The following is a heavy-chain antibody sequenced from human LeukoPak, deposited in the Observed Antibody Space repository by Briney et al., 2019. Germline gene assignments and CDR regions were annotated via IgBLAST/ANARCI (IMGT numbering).Heavy chain of an antibody. V-gene: IGHV4-59*01. CDR2: IYYSGDT. D-gene: IGHD5-18*01. CDR1: GGSISSDY. J-gene: IGHJ4*02. CDR3: ARSGYSYGLVDY. Sequence: SETLSPTYTVSGGSISSDYWSWIRQPPGKGLEWIGYIYYSGDTNYNPSLKSRVTISVDTSKNQFSLKLSSVTAADTAVYYCARSGYSYGLVDYWGQGTLVTVSS.